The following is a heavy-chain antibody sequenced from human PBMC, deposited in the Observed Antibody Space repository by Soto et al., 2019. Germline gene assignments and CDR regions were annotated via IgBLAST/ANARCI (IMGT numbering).Heavy chain of an antibody. D-gene: IGHD3-9*01. V-gene: IGHV1-69*13. Sequence: SVKVSCKASGGTFSSYAIIWVRQAPGQGLEWMGGIIPIFGTANYAQKFQGRVTITADESTSTAYMELSSLRSEDTAVYYCARDIGDDILTGYSTFSGMDVWGQGTTVTVSS. J-gene: IGHJ6*02. CDR1: GGTFSSYA. CDR3: ARDIGDDILTGYSTFSGMDV. CDR2: IIPIFGTA.